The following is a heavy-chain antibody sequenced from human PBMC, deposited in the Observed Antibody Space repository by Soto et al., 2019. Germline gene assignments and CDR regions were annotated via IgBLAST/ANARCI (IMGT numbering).Heavy chain of an antibody. Sequence: LSLTCTVSGDSVSSSTNYWGWIRQPPGKGLEWIGNIYHGGNTYYSPSLKSRVTISVDTSKNQFSLKLISATAADTAVYYCARLSGWYRKNWFDPWGQGTLVTVSS. CDR2: IYHGGNT. J-gene: IGHJ5*02. CDR3: ARLSGWYRKNWFDP. D-gene: IGHD6-19*01. CDR1: GDSVSSSTNY. V-gene: IGHV4-39*01.